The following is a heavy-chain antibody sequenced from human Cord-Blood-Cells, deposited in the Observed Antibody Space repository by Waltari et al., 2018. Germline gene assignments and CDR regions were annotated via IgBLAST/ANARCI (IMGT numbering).Heavy chain of an antibody. CDR3: ARDEGFGELPRYDY. CDR2: ISAYNGNT. J-gene: IGHJ4*02. V-gene: IGHV1-18*01. CDR1: GYTCTSYG. D-gene: IGHD3-10*01. Sequence: QVQLVQSGAEGKTPGASVKVSCKASGYTCTSYGISWVRQAPGQGREWMGWISAYNGNTNYAQKLQGRVTMTTDTSTSTAYMELRSLRSDDTAVYYCARDEGFGELPRYDYWGQGTLVTVSS.